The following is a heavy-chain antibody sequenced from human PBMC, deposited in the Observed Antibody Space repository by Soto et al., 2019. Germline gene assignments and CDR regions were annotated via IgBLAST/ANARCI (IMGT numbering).Heavy chain of an antibody. Sequence: EVQLLESGGGLVQPGGSLRLSCAASGFTFSSYAMSWVRQAPGKGLEWVSAISGSGGSTYYADSVKGRFTISRDNSKNTLYLQMSSLRAEDTAVYYCAKDGDPTQWLVGRGHDAFDIWGQGTMVTVSS. CDR1: GFTFSSYA. CDR3: AKDGDPTQWLVGRGHDAFDI. V-gene: IGHV3-23*01. CDR2: ISGSGGST. J-gene: IGHJ3*02. D-gene: IGHD6-19*01.